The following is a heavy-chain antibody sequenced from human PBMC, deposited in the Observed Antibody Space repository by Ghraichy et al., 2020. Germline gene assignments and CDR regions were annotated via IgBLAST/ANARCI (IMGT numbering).Heavy chain of an antibody. CDR3: ARHQINYDFWSGYSLDY. Sequence: GSLRLSCTVSGGSISSSSYYWGWIRQPPGKGLEWIGSIYYSGSTYYNPSLKSRVTISVDTSKNQFSLKLSSVTAADTAVYYCARHQINYDFWSGYSLDYWGQGTLVTVSS. V-gene: IGHV4-39*01. J-gene: IGHJ4*02. CDR1: GGSISSSSYY. D-gene: IGHD3-3*01. CDR2: IYYSGST.